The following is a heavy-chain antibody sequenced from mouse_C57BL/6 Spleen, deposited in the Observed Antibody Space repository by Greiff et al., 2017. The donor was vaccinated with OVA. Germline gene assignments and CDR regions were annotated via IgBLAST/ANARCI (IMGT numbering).Heavy chain of an antibody. CDR1: GYSITSGYY. Sequence: ESGPGLVKPSQSLSLTCSVTGYSITSGYYWNWIRQFPGNKLEWMGYISYDGSNNYNPSLKNRISITRDTSKNQFFLKLNSVTTEDTATYYCAREVYDYDEAWFAYWGQGTLVTVSA. CDR3: AREVYDYDEAWFAY. D-gene: IGHD2-4*01. CDR2: ISYDGSN. V-gene: IGHV3-6*01. J-gene: IGHJ3*01.